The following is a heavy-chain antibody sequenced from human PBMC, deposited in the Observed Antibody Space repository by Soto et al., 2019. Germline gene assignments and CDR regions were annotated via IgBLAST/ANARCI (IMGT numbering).Heavy chain of an antibody. CDR2: INHSGST. J-gene: IGHJ6*02. D-gene: IGHD3-10*01. Sequence: SETLSLTCAVYGRSFSGYYWSWIRQPPGKGLEWIGEINHSGSTNYNPSLKSRVTISVDTPKNQFSLKLSSVTAADTAVYYCARGRITMVRGVIKSYYYYGMDVWGQGTTVTVSS. CDR3: ARGRITMVRGVIKSYYYYGMDV. V-gene: IGHV4-34*01. CDR1: GRSFSGYY.